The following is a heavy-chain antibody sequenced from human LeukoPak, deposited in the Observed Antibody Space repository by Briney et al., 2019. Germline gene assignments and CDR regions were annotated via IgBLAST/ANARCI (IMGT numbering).Heavy chain of an antibody. D-gene: IGHD3-22*01. CDR1: GGSISTYY. V-gene: IGHV4-59*12. CDR3: ARVSYYGSAGYSKYYFDK. Sequence: SETLSLTCTVSGGSISTYYWSWIRQSPGKGLEWIGYIYYIGSTNYNPSLKSRVTISVDTSKNQFSLKLTSVTAADTAVYYCARVSYYGSAGYSKYYFDKWGQGTLVTVSS. J-gene: IGHJ4*02. CDR2: IYYIGST.